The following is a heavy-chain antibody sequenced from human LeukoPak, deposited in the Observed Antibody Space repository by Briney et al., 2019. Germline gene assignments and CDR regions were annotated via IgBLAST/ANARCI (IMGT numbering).Heavy chain of an antibody. V-gene: IGHV4-39*01. CDR3: AKQPTYCGGDCPDY. D-gene: IGHD2-21*01. J-gene: IGHJ4*02. Sequence: PSETLSLTCTVSGGSISSSSYYWGWIRQPPGKGLEWIGSIYYSGSTYYNPSLKSRVTISVDTSKNQFSLKLSSVTAADTAVYYCAKQPTYCGGDCPDYWGQGTLVTVSS. CDR1: GGSISSSSYY. CDR2: IYYSGST.